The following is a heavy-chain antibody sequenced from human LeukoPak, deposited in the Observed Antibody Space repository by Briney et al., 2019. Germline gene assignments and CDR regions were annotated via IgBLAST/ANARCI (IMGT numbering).Heavy chain of an antibody. J-gene: IGHJ6*03. D-gene: IGHD1-14*01. V-gene: IGHV3-33*01. Sequence: GGSLRLSCAASGFSLSNYGMHWVRQAPGKGLEWVAALLYDGNTKHYADSVKGRFTISRDISRNTFYLQMNSLTAEDTAVYYCARDHRPEIQYYYMDVWGKGTTVAVSS. CDR1: GFSLSNYG. CDR3: ARDHRPEIQYYYMDV. CDR2: LLYDGNTK.